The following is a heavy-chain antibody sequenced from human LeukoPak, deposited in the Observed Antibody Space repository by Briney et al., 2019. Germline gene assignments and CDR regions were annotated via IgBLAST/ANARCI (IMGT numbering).Heavy chain of an antibody. Sequence: SETLSLTCTVSGGSISSYYWSWIRQPPGKGLEWIGYIYYSGRTNYNPSLKSRVTISVDTSKNQSSLRLSSVTAADTAVYYCASGTILGAFDIWGQGTMVTVSS. J-gene: IGHJ3*02. CDR3: ASGTILGAFDI. CDR2: IYYSGRT. CDR1: GGSISSYY. V-gene: IGHV4-59*01. D-gene: IGHD1/OR15-1a*01.